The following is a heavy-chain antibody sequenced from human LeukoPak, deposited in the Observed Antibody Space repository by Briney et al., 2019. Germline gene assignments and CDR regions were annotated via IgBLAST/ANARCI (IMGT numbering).Heavy chain of an antibody. J-gene: IGHJ6*03. V-gene: IGHV4-34*01. CDR1: GGSFSGYY. D-gene: IGHD2-15*01. CDR3: ARGRGCSGGSRYFPYYYYYMDV. CDR2: INHSGST. Sequence: PSETLSLTCAVYGGSFSGYYWSWIRQPPGKGLEWIGEINHSGSTNYNPSLKSRVTISVDTSKNQFSLKLSSVTAADTAVYYCARGRGCSGGSRYFPYYYYYMDVWGKGTTVTVSS.